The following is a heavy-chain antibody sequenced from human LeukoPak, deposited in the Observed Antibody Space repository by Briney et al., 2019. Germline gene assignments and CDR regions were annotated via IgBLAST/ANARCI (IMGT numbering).Heavy chain of an antibody. V-gene: IGHV3-9*01. CDR2: ISWNSGSI. CDR3: AKDLEDSLRGAYYFDY. J-gene: IGHJ4*02. Sequence: PGGSLRLSCAASGFTFSSYAMSWVRQAPGKGLEWVSGISWNSGSIGYADSVKGRFTISRDNAKNSLYLQMNSLRAEDTALYYCAKDLEDSLRGAYYFDYWGQGTLVTVSS. CDR1: GFTFSSYA. D-gene: IGHD2-15*01.